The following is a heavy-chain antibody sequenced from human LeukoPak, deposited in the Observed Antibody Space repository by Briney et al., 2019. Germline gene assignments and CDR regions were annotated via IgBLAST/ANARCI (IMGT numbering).Heavy chain of an antibody. CDR2: ISGSGGST. D-gene: IGHD6-13*01. J-gene: IGHJ4*02. CDR3: AKQYSSSWFHYFDY. V-gene: IGHV3-23*01. Sequence: PGGSLRLSCAASGFTVSSNYMSWVRQAPGKGLEWVSAISGSGGSTYYADSVKGRFTISRDNSKNTLYLQMNSLRAEDTAVYYCAKQYSSSWFHYFDYWGQGTLVTVSS. CDR1: GFTVSSNY.